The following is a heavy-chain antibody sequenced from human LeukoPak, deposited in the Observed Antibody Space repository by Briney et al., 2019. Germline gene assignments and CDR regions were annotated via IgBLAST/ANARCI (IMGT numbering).Heavy chain of an antibody. D-gene: IGHD4-17*01. CDR2: IFYSGNT. CDR1: GGSINSSSYY. CDR3: ARVTTVTGNFDY. J-gene: IGHJ4*02. Sequence: SETLSLTCTVSGGSINSSSYYWGWIRQPPGKGLEWIGSIFYSGNTYDNPSLKSRVTISVDTSKNQFSLQLNSVTPEDTAVYYCARVTTVTGNFDYWGQGTLVTVSS. V-gene: IGHV4-39*01.